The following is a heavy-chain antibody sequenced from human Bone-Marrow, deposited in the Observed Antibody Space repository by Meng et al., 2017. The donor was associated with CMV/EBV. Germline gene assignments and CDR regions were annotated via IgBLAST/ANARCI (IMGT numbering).Heavy chain of an antibody. CDR2: IIPILGIA. Sequence: SVKVSCKASGGTFSSYAISWVRQAPGQGLEWMGGIIPILGIANYAQKFQGRVTITADKSTSTAYMELSSLRSEDTAVYYCARDRGKSSGWSYWGQGTLVTVSS. V-gene: IGHV1-69*10. D-gene: IGHD6-19*01. J-gene: IGHJ4*02. CDR1: GGTFSSYA. CDR3: ARDRGKSSGWSY.